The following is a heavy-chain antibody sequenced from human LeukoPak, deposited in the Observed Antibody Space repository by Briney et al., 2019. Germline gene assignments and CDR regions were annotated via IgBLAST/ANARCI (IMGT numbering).Heavy chain of an antibody. CDR1: GFTVSSNY. V-gene: IGHV3-53*01. D-gene: IGHD6-6*01. J-gene: IGHJ6*03. Sequence: GGSLRLSCAASGFTVSSNYMSWVRQAPGKGLEWVSVIYSGGSTYYADSVKGRFTISRDNSKNTLYLQMNSLRAEDTVVYCCARVEGGQYSSSLYLDVWFEGTTVTVSS. CDR2: IYSGGST. CDR3: ARVEGGQYSSSLYLDV.